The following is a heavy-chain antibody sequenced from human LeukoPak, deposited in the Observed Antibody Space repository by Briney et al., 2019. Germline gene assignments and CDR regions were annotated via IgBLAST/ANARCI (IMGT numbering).Heavy chain of an antibody. CDR2: ISAYNGNT. V-gene: IGHV1-18*01. CDR3: ARERDYYDSSGYYVGAFDI. Sequence: ASVKVSCKASGYTFTSYGISWVRHAPGQGLEWMGWISAYNGNTNYAQKLQGRVTMTTDTSTSTAYMELRSLRSDDTAVYYCARERDYYDSSGYYVGAFDIWGQGTMVTVSS. D-gene: IGHD3-22*01. CDR1: GYTFTSYG. J-gene: IGHJ3*02.